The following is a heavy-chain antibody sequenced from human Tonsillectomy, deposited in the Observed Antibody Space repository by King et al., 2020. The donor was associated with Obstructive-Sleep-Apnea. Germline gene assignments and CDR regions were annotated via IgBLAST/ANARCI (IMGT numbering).Heavy chain of an antibody. CDR1: GGTFSSYI. Sequence: QLVQSGAEVKKPGSSVKVSCTASGGTFSSYIISWVRQAPGQGLEWMGGIIPIFGTANYAQKFQGRVTITADESTSTAYMELSSLRSDDTALYYCARDEGSNWSHFDYWGQGTLVTVSS. CDR2: IIPIFGTA. J-gene: IGHJ4*02. V-gene: IGHV1-69*01. D-gene: IGHD1-20*01. CDR3: ARDEGSNWSHFDY.